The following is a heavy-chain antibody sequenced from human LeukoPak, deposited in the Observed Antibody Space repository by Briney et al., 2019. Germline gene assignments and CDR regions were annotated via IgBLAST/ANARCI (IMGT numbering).Heavy chain of an antibody. CDR1: GGSISSSSYY. CDR3: ARHSGSGSYHSPFGN. Sequence: PSETLFLTCTVSGGSISSSSYYWVWIRQPPGKGLEWIGSIYYSGSTYYNPSLKSRVTISVDTSKNQFSLPLTSVTAADTAVYYCARHSGSGSYHSPFGNWGQGTLVTVSS. CDR2: IYYSGST. J-gene: IGHJ4*02. V-gene: IGHV4-39*01. D-gene: IGHD3-10*01.